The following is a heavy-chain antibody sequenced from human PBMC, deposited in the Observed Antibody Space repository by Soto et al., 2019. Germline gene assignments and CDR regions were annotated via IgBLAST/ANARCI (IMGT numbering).Heavy chain of an antibody. CDR2: ITSSGRTT. CDR1: GFTFGDCY. V-gene: IGHV3-11*01. CDR3: TTLFRKILQQWLVFWPQCRYFDY. Sequence: GGSLRLSCAASGFTFGDCYMNWIRQAPGKGLEWVSYITSSGRTTYYAESVKGRFTISRDNAKNSLYLQMNSLRAEDTAVYFYTTLFRKILQQWLVFWPQCRYFDYWGQGTLVTVSS. D-gene: IGHD6-19*01. J-gene: IGHJ4*02.